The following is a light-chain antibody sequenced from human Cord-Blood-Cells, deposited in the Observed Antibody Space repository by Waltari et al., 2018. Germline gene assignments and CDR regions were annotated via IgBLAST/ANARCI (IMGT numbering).Light chain of an antibody. V-gene: IGLV3-25*03. Sequence: SYELTQPPSVSVSPGQTARITCSGDALPKQYAYWYQQKPGQAPVRVIYKDRERPSGIPERFSGSSSGTTVTLTISGVQAEDEADYYCQSADSSGTWVFGGGTKLTVL. CDR2: KDR. CDR3: QSADSSGTWV. CDR1: ALPKQY. J-gene: IGLJ3*02.